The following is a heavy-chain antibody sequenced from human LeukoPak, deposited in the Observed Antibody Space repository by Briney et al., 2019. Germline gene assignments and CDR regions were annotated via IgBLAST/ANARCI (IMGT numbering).Heavy chain of an antibody. D-gene: IGHD5-18*01. CDR3: AREDTAYYYYYMDV. CDR1: GFTFSSYE. CDR2: ISSSGSTI. J-gene: IGHJ6*03. V-gene: IGHV3-48*03. Sequence: GGSLRLSCAASGFTFSSYEMNWVRQAPGKGLEWVSYISSSGSTIYYADSVKGRFTISRGNAKSSLYLQMNSLRAEDAAVYYCAREDTAYYYYYMDVWGKGTTVTISS.